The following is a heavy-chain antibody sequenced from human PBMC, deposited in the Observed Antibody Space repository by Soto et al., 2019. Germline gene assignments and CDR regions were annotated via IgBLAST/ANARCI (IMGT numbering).Heavy chain of an antibody. CDR1: GFTFSDYA. CDR2: VSHDGRNT. D-gene: IGHD6-19*01. CDR3: AKGGRQWLVTSDFNY. V-gene: IGHV3-30*18. Sequence: VQLVESGGGVVQPGRSLRLYCAASGFTFSDYAMHWVRQAPGKGLEWVAVVSHDGRNTHYAGSLKGRFTISRDSSKNTVSLEMTSLRAEDTAVYHCAKGGRQWLVTSDFNYWGQGALVTVSS. J-gene: IGHJ4*02.